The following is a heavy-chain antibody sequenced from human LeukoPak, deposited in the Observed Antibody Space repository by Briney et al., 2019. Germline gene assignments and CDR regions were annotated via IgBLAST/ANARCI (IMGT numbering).Heavy chain of an antibody. CDR1: GGSISSYY. J-gene: IGHJ4*02. D-gene: IGHD5-18*01. CDR2: IYYSGST. Sequence: SETLSLTCTVSGGSISSYYWSWIRQPPGKGLEWIGYIYYSGSTNYNPSLKSRVTISVDTSKNQFSPKLSSVTAADTAVYYCARDPGYSYGLPFDYWGQGTLVTVSS. V-gene: IGHV4-59*01. CDR3: ARDPGYSYGLPFDY.